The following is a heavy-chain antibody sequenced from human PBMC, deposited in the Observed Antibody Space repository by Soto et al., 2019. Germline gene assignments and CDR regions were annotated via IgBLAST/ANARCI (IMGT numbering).Heavy chain of an antibody. Sequence: SETLSLTCTVSGGSISSYYWSWIRQPPGKGLVWIGYIYYSGSTNYNPSLKSRVTISVDTSKNQFSLKLISVTAADTAVYYCARSKITMVRGYYFDYWGQGTLVTVSS. CDR2: IYYSGST. D-gene: IGHD3-10*01. CDR1: GGSISSYY. J-gene: IGHJ4*02. V-gene: IGHV4-59*08. CDR3: ARSKITMVRGYYFDY.